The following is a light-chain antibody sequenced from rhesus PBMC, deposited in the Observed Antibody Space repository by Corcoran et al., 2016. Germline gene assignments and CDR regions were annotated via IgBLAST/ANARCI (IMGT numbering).Light chain of an antibody. CDR1: QGISSY. J-gene: IGKJ4*01. Sequence: DIQMTQSPSSLSASVGDTVTITCRASQGISSYLNWFQQKPGKAPKLLIYAASSLESGVPSRVSGSGSGSDLTLTISSLQPEDFAVYYCLQHKSYPLTFGGGTKVELK. CDR2: AAS. V-gene: IGKV1-28*02. CDR3: LQHKSYPLT.